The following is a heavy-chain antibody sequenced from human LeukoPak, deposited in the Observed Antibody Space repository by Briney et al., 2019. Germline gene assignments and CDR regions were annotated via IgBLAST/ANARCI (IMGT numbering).Heavy chain of an antibody. J-gene: IGHJ5*02. V-gene: IGHV1-18*01. CDR3: ATEGTT. D-gene: IGHD1-1*01. CDR2: ISTNKGNT. CDR1: GYTFSNYG. Sequence: GASVKVSCKASGYTFSNYGISWVRQAPGQGLEWMGWISTNKGNTKSAQKNQGRVTMTTDTSTDTAYMELSSLRSEDTAVYYCATEGTTWGQGTLVTVSS.